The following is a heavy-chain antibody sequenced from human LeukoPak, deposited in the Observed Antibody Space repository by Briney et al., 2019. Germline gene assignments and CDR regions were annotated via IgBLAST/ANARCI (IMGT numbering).Heavy chain of an antibody. CDR3: TKGRSNHY. Sequence: TGGSLRLSCTASGYTFSDYSVNWVRHVAGKGLEWVANINQDGSENYYVDSVKGRFTISRDNAKNSLYLQMNSLRAEDTAVYYCTKGRSNHYWGQGTLVTVST. CDR2: INQDGSEN. D-gene: IGHD3-10*01. CDR1: GYTFSDYS. V-gene: IGHV3-7*01. J-gene: IGHJ4*02.